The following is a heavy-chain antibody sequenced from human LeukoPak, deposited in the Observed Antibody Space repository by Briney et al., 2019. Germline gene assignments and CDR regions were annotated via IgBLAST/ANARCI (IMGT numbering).Heavy chain of an antibody. CDR3: TTALNFDILTGLYQPIAAFDV. J-gene: IGHJ3*01. Sequence: GGSLRLSCAASGITFSSYGMSGVRQAPGKGLEWVSSISSTGGTTYYADSVKGRFTISRDNSKNTLYLQMNSLRAEDTGVYYCTTALNFDILTGLYQPIAAFDVWGQGTLVTVSS. CDR1: GITFSSYG. D-gene: IGHD3-9*01. CDR2: ISSTGGTT. V-gene: IGHV3-23*01.